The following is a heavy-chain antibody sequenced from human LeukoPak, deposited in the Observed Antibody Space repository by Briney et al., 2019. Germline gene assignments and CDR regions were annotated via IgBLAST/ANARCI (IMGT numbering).Heavy chain of an antibody. Sequence: GASVKVSCKASGGTFPSYALSWVRQTPGQGLEWMGGIIPIFGTANYAQKFQGRVTITADKSTSTAYMELSSLRSEDTAVYYCARSSIIAAAGPYYFDYWGQGTLVTVSS. CDR1: GGTFPSYA. V-gene: IGHV1-69*06. CDR3: ARSSIIAAAGPYYFDY. D-gene: IGHD6-13*01. J-gene: IGHJ4*02. CDR2: IIPIFGTA.